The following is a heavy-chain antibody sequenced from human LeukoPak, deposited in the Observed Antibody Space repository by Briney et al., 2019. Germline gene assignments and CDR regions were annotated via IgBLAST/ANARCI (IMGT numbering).Heavy chain of an antibody. CDR3: ARARRDGFQYYFDY. Sequence: SETLSLTCSVSGGSISNYYWSWIRKPAGKGLEWIGRTHNSGSSNYNLSLKSRVTMSLDTSKKQFSLKLSSVTAADTAVYYCARARRDGFQYYFDYWGQGTLVTVSS. V-gene: IGHV4-4*07. D-gene: IGHD5-24*01. CDR1: GGSISNYY. CDR2: THNSGSS. J-gene: IGHJ4*02.